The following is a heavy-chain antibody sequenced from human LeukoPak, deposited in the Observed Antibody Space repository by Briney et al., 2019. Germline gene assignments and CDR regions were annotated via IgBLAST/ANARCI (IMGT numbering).Heavy chain of an antibody. Sequence: SSETLSLTCTVSGGSITTYYWDWIRQPPGKGLEWIGYIYYSGSTNYNPSLKSRVTISVDTSKNQFSLKLSSVTAADTAVYYCAGSKYNYGYGTSAYWGQGTLVTVSS. CDR1: GGSITTYY. J-gene: IGHJ4*02. V-gene: IGHV4-59*01. D-gene: IGHD5-18*01. CDR2: IYYSGST. CDR3: AGSKYNYGYGTSAY.